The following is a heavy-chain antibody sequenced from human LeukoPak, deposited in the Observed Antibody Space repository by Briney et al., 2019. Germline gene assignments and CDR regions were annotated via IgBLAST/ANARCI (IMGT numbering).Heavy chain of an antibody. CDR3: SRDPRLIEY. J-gene: IGHJ4*02. D-gene: IGHD4/OR15-4a*01. V-gene: IGHV3-11*01. CDR1: GFTFSDYY. Sequence: GGSRILSCAASGFTFSDYYITWIGQAPGKGLEWLSYISGSGAVINYADSVNGRFTISRATDRNSLYLQMNSMRAEDSAAYYCSRDPRLIEYRGPGPLVTVSS. CDR2: ISGSGAVI.